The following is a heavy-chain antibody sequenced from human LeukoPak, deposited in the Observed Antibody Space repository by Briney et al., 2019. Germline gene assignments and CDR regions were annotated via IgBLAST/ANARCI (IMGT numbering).Heavy chain of an antibody. CDR1: GFTFSSYW. CDR3: ARTRMVRGVIITAPIDY. Sequence: GGSLRLSCAASGFTFSSYWMSWVRQAPGKGLEWVANIKHDGSEKYYVDSVKGRFTISRDNSKNTLYLQMNSLRAEDTAVYYCARTRMVRGVIITAPIDYWGQGTLVTVSS. J-gene: IGHJ4*02. CDR2: IKHDGSEK. D-gene: IGHD3-10*01. V-gene: IGHV3-7*01.